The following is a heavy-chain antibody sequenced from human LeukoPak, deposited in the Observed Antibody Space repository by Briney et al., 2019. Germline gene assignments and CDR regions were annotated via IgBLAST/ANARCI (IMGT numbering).Heavy chain of an antibody. CDR1: GASISSYY. J-gene: IGHJ5*02. V-gene: IGHV4-34*01. CDR3: ARGSFYYYGSGSYFWFDP. CDR2: INHSGST. Sequence: SETLSLTCTVSGASISSYYWSWIRQPPGKGLEWIGEINHSGSTNYNPSLKSRVTISVDTSKNQFSLKLSSVTAADTAVYYCARGSFYYYGSGSYFWFDPWGQGTLVTVSS. D-gene: IGHD3-10*01.